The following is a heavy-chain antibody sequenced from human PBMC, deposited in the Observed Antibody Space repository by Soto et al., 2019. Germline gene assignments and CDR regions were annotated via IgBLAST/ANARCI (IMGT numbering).Heavy chain of an antibody. D-gene: IGHD5-12*01. J-gene: IGHJ6*02. CDR2: ISTYNGDT. CDR3: AREGVAPYYYYGMDV. V-gene: IGHV1-18*01. Sequence: ASVKVSCKASGYTFTRSGISWVRQATGQGLEWMGWISTYNGDTNYAQTFQGRVTMTTDTSTSTVHMEVRSLRSDDTAVYYCAREGVAPYYYYGMDVWGQGPPVTGSS. CDR1: GYTFTRSG.